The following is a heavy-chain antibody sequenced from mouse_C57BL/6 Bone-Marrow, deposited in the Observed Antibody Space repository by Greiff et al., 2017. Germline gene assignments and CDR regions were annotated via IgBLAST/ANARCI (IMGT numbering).Heavy chain of an antibody. Sequence: VQLQQPGAELVKPGASVKMSCKASGYTFTSYWITWVKQRPGHGLEWIGDIYPGSGSTNYNEKFKSKATLTVDTSSSTAYMQLSSLTSEDSAVYYCARWGDYDGDFDYWGQGTTLTVSS. J-gene: IGHJ2*01. V-gene: IGHV1-55*01. D-gene: IGHD2-4*01. CDR2: IYPGSGST. CDR1: GYTFTSYW. CDR3: ARWGDYDGDFDY.